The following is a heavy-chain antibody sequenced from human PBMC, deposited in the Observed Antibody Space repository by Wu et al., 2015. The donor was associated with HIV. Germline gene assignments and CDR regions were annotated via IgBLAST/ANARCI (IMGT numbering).Heavy chain of an antibody. CDR1: GYIFTSYY. CDR3: ATRRPTAGAPFAS. J-gene: IGHJ4*02. V-gene: IGHV1-46*01. D-gene: IGHD4/OR15-4a*01. Sequence: QVQLVQSGAEVKKPGASVKVSCEASGYIFTSYYMHWVRQAPGQGLEWMGGTSPIIGTPKYAQNFQGRVTMITDESTSTAYVELSNLRSDDTAVYYCATRRPTAGAPFASWGQGRWSPSPQ. CDR2: TSPIIGTP.